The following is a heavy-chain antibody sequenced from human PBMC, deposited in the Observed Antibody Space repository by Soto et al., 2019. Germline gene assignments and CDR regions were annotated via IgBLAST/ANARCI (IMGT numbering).Heavy chain of an antibody. Sequence: RGESLKISCTGSGYSFTGYWIGWVRQMPGKGLEWMGITYPGDSDTRYSPSFQGRVTISADKSINTAYLQWSSLKASDTAMYYCVVRQKLPWVNYWGQGTLATVSS. D-gene: IGHD1-26*01. V-gene: IGHV5-51*01. CDR1: GYSFTGYW. CDR3: VVRQKLPWVNY. J-gene: IGHJ4*02. CDR2: TYPGDSDT.